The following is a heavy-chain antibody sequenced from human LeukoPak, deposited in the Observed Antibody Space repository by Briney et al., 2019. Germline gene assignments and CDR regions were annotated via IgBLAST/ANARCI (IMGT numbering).Heavy chain of an antibody. J-gene: IGHJ5*02. Sequence: SQTLSLTCAVSGGSISSGGYSWSWIRQPPGKGLEWIGYIYHSGSTYYNPSLKSRVTISVDRSKNQFSLKLSSVTAADTAVYYCARETGTPVPLYGDYPRWFDPWGQGTLVTVSS. CDR3: ARETGTPVPLYGDYPRWFDP. CDR2: IYHSGST. V-gene: IGHV4-30-2*01. D-gene: IGHD4-17*01. CDR1: GGSISSGGYS.